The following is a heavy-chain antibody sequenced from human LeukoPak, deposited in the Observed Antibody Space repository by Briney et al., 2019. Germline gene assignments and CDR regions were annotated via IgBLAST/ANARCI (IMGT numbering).Heavy chain of an antibody. Sequence: GSLRLSCAVSGITLSNYAMTWVRQAPGKGLEWVAGISGSGGGTNYADSVKGRLTISRDNSKNTLYLQMNNLRVDDTAVYFCAKRGVVIRVILVGFHKEAYYFDSWGQGALVTVSS. CDR2: ISGSGGGT. CDR3: AKRGVVIRVILVGFHKEAYYFDS. D-gene: IGHD3-22*01. CDR1: GITLSNYA. V-gene: IGHV3-23*01. J-gene: IGHJ4*02.